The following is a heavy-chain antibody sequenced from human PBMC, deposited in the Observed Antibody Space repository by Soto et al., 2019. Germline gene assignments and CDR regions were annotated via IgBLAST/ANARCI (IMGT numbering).Heavy chain of an antibody. D-gene: IGHD1-1*01. J-gene: IGHJ3*01. CDR2: LYDVDGS. V-gene: IGHV3-53*01. Sequence: DVQLVESGGGLIQPGESLRLSCAAFGLTVSGKKYVAWVRQAPGKGLEWVSALYDVDGSFYADSLKGRFTTSSDSSKTTVYLQMNGLRPDDTAVYYCASWHEREHAYDVWGQGTTVTVSS. CDR1: GLTVSGKKY. CDR3: ASWHEREHAYDV.